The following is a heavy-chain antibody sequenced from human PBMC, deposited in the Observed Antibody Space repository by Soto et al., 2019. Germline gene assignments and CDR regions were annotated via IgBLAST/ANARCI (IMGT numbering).Heavy chain of an antibody. CDR3: ARELGYYDSSGYSHHIDY. V-gene: IGHV4-30-4*01. CDR1: GGSISSGDYY. CDR2: IYYSGST. J-gene: IGHJ4*02. D-gene: IGHD3-22*01. Sequence: PSETLSLTCTVSGGSISSGDYYWSWIRQPPGKGLEWIGYIYYSGSTYYNPSLKSRVTISVDTSKNQFSLKLSSVTAADTAVYYCARELGYYDSSGYSHHIDYWGQGTLVTVSS.